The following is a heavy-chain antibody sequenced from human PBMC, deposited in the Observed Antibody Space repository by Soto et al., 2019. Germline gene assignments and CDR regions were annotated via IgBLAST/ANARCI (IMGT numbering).Heavy chain of an antibody. D-gene: IGHD3-3*01. Sequence: ASVKVSCKAFGYTFTRYDINWGRQATGQGRGGMGWMNPNSGNTGYAQKFQGRVTMTRNTSISTAYMELSSLRSEDTAVYYCARGGTYYDFWSGYLNAFDIWGQGTMVTVSS. CDR1: GYTFTRYD. J-gene: IGHJ3*02. V-gene: IGHV1-8*01. CDR2: MNPNSGNT. CDR3: ARGGTYYDFWSGYLNAFDI.